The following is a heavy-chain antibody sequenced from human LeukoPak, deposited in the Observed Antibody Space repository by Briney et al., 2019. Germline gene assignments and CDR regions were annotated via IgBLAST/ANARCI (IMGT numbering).Heavy chain of an antibody. D-gene: IGHD7-27*01. CDR2: INTDGSST. CDR1: GFTFSSYW. CDR3: AKVSQQNWEGSGFDY. J-gene: IGHJ4*02. V-gene: IGHV3-74*01. Sequence: GGSLRLSCAASGFTFSSYWMHWVRQAPGKGLVWVSRINTDGSSTSYADSVKGRFTISRDNAKNSLYLQMNSLRAEDTALYYCAKVSQQNWEGSGFDYWGQGTLVTVSS.